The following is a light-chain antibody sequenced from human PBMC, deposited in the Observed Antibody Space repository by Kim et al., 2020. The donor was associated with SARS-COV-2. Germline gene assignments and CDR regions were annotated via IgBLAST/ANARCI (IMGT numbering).Light chain of an antibody. CDR3: QSYNRDNVI. Sequence: GKTVTISCTRSSGSIDDNYVQWYQQRPGGVPTTVIYEDDQRPSGVSDRLSGSIDNSSNSASLTSSGLRTEDEADYYCQSYNRDNVIFGGGTQLTVL. CDR2: EDD. CDR1: SGSIDDNY. V-gene: IGLV6-57*03. J-gene: IGLJ2*01.